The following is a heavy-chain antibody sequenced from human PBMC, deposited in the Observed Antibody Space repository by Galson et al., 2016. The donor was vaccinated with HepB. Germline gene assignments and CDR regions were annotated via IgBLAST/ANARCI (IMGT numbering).Heavy chain of an antibody. CDR1: GFTFSRYD. J-gene: IGHJ6*02. CDR3: AKDLAEYDYWRVGMDV. D-gene: IGHD3-3*01. Sequence: SLRLSCAASGFTFSRYDMHWVRQATGKGLEWVSAIGQIDDTYYSASVKGRFTISREDAKNTLYLQMNSLRGEDTAGYYCAKDLAEYDYWRVGMDVWGQGITVIVSS. V-gene: IGHV3-13*01. CDR2: IGQIDDT.